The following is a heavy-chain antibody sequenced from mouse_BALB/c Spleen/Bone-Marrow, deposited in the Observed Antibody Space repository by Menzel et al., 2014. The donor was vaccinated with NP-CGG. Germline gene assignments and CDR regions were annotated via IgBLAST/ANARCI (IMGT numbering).Heavy chain of an antibody. CDR2: IDPANGNT. Sequence: VQLQHSGAELVKPGASVKLSCTASGFNIKDTYMHWVKQRPEQGLEWIGRIDPANGNTKYDPKFQGKATITADTSSNTAYLQLSSLTSEDTAVYYCARWEYYAMDYWGQGTSVTV. CDR3: ARWEYYAMDY. V-gene: IGHV14-3*02. J-gene: IGHJ4*01. D-gene: IGHD4-1*01. CDR1: GFNIKDTY.